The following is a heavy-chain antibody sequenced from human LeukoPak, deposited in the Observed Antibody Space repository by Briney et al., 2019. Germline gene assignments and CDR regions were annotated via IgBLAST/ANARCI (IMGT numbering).Heavy chain of an antibody. CDR1: GFTFTTYS. CDR3: TSRGDFWSGYWAMNV. CDR2: ISSTSSYI. V-gene: IGHV3-21*01. D-gene: IGHD3-3*01. Sequence: PGGSLRLSCVASGFTFTTYSLNWVRQAPGKGLEWVSSISSTSSYIYYADSVKGRFTLSRDNAKNSIYLQMDSLRAEDTAVYYCTSRGDFWSGYWAMNVWCQGTTVIVSS. J-gene: IGHJ6*02.